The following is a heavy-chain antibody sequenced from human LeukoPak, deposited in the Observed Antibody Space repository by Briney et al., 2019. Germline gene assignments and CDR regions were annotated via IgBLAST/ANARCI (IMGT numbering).Heavy chain of an antibody. J-gene: IGHJ5*02. CDR2: IYYSGST. CDR1: GGSISSSSYY. V-gene: IGHV4-39*02. CDR3: ARDDYGDYGFRWFDP. D-gene: IGHD4-17*01. Sequence: PSETLSLTCTVSGGSISSSSYYWGWIRQPPGKGLEWIGSIYYSGSTYYNPSLKSRVTISVDTSKNQFSLKLSSVAAADTAVYYCARDDYGDYGFRWFDPWGQGTLVTVSS.